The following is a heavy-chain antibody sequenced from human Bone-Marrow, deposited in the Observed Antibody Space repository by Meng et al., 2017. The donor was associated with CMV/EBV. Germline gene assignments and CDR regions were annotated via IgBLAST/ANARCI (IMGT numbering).Heavy chain of an antibody. J-gene: IGHJ6*02. CDR2: INADESSV. V-gene: IGHV3-74*01. Sequence: GGSLRLSCVASGFTFTNHYMHWVRQAPGKGLVWVSRINADESSVSYADSVKGRFTISRDNSKNTLYLQMNSLRAEDTAVYYCARAQAPGYCSSTSCLPHYYYYYGMDVWGQGTTVTVSS. CDR3: ARAQAPGYCSSTSCLPHYYYYYGMDV. D-gene: IGHD2-2*01. CDR1: GFTFTNHY.